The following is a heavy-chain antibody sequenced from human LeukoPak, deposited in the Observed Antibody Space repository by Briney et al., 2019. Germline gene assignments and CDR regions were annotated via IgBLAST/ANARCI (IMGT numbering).Heavy chain of an antibody. CDR3: ARVSPSGAFDI. CDR1: GGSISSHY. J-gene: IGHJ3*02. V-gene: IGHV4-59*08. Sequence: PSETLSLTCTVSGGSISSHYWNWIRQPPGKGLEWIGYISYSASTYYNASLKSRLTISIDSSENQFSLKLSSVTAADTAVYYCARVSPSGAFDIWGQGTMVTVSS. CDR2: ISYSAST.